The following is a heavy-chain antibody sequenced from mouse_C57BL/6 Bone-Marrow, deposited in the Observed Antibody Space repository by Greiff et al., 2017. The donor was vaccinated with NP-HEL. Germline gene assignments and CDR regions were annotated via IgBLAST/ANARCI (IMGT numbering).Heavy chain of an antibody. CDR1: GFSFNTYA. Sequence: EVQGVESGGGLVLPKGSLKLSCAASGFSFNTYAMNWVRQAPGQGLEWVARIRSKSNNYATYYADSVKDRFTISRADSESMQYLRMNNLKSEDSAMYCCVGSGIFYSFYFAYWGKGTLVTVSA. D-gene: IGHD1-1*01. CDR2: IRSKSNNYAT. CDR3: VGSGIFYSFYFAY. J-gene: IGHJ3*01. V-gene: IGHV10-1*01.